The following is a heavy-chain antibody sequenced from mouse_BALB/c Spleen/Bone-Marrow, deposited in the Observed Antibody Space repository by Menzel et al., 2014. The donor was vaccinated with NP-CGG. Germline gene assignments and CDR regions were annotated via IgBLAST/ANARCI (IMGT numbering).Heavy chain of an antibody. J-gene: IGHJ2*01. D-gene: IGHD2-3*01. Sequence: QVQLQQSGAELARPGASVKMSCKASGYSFTSYTMHWVKQRPGQGLEWIAYIRPRNTYSDYNQKFKDRATVTADKSSRTSYMQLSSLTSEVSAFYYGKREGTYDGCSSHFDYWVHCTTLTVSS. V-gene: IGHV1-4*01. CDR2: IRPRNTYS. CDR3: KREGTYDGCSSHFDY. CDR1: GYSFTSYT.